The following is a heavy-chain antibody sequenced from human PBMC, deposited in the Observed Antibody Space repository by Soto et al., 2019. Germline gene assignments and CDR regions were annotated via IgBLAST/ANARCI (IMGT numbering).Heavy chain of an antibody. CDR2: ISYDGSNK. CDR3: AKVDRAYYSYYGMDV. Sequence: PGGSLRLSCAASGFTFSSYGMHWVRQAPGKGLEWVAVISYDGSNKYYADSVKGRFTISRDNSKNTLYLQMNSLRAEDTAVYYCAKVDRAYYSYYGMDVWGQGTTATVSS. D-gene: IGHD3-9*01. V-gene: IGHV3-30*18. J-gene: IGHJ6*02. CDR1: GFTFSSYG.